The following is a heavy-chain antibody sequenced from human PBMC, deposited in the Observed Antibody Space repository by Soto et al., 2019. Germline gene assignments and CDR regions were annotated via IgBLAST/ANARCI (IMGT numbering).Heavy chain of an antibody. Sequence: QVQLVQSGAEVKKPGSSVKVSCKASGGTFSSYAISWVRQAPGQGLEWMGGIIPIFGTANYAQKFQGRGTITADESTSTAYMELSSLRSEDTAVYYCARVQTYYDILTGYPDYWGQGTLVTVSS. V-gene: IGHV1-69*01. CDR3: ARVQTYYDILTGYPDY. CDR2: IIPIFGTA. D-gene: IGHD3-9*01. CDR1: GGTFSSYA. J-gene: IGHJ4*02.